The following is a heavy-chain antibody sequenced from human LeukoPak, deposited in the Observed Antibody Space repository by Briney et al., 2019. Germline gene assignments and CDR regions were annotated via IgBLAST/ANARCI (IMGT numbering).Heavy chain of an antibody. D-gene: IGHD4-17*01. CDR1: RFKFNNYG. Sequence: GGSLRLSCATSRFKFNNYGMTWVRQPPGKGLEWVSSITGSGSRAQYADSVQGRFTISRDNSKNTLYLQMNNLRAEDTAVYYCAKDPNGDYIGTFDIWGQGIMVTVSS. V-gene: IGHV3-23*01. CDR3: AKDPNGDYIGTFDI. J-gene: IGHJ3*02. CDR2: ITGSGSRA.